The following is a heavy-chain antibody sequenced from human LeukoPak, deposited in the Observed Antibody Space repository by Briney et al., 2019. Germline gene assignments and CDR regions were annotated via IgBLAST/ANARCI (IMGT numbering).Heavy chain of an antibody. CDR2: IYYSGST. V-gene: IGHV4-39*07. Sequence: SETLSLTCSVSGDSISGSSYYWGWIRQPPGKGLEWIGSIYYSGSTYYNPSLKSRVTISVDTSKNQFSLKLSSVTAADTAVYYCARDDSSGKNAFDIWGQGTMVTVSS. D-gene: IGHD3-22*01. J-gene: IGHJ3*02. CDR1: GDSISGSSYY. CDR3: ARDDSSGKNAFDI.